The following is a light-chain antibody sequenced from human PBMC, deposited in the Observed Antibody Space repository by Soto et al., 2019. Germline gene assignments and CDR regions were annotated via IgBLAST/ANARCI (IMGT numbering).Light chain of an antibody. CDR1: QSISNF. CDR2: AVS. J-gene: IGKJ1*01. Sequence: DIQMTQSPSSLSASVGDRVTITCRASQSISNFLNLYQQMPGKAPKLLIYAVSNLESGVPSRFSGSGSGTDFTLTISSLQREDFATYYCQQSYSTAKTFGQGTKVDIK. V-gene: IGKV1-39*01. CDR3: QQSYSTAKT.